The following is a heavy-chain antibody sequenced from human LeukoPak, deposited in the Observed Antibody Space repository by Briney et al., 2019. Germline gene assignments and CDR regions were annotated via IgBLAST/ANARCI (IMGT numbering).Heavy chain of an antibody. CDR1: GFTFSSYA. CDR2: IDSSSSYI. V-gene: IGHV3-21*01. J-gene: IGHJ4*02. Sequence: GGSLRLSCAASGFTFSSYAMNWVRQAPGKGLEWVSSIDSSSSYIYYADSVKGRFTISRANAKNSLFLQMNSLRAEDTAVYYCARDGYEFWSGYYHGAYFDYWGQGTLVTVSS. CDR3: ARDGYEFWSGYYHGAYFDY. D-gene: IGHD3-3*01.